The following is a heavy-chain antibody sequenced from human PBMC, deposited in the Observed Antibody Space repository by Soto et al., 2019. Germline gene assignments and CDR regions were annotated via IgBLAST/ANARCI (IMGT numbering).Heavy chain of an antibody. CDR3: TRAHIYYDFWSGSEFDP. V-gene: IGHV3-49*03. CDR1: GFTFGDYA. Sequence: SLRLSCTASGFTFGDYAMSWFRQAPGKGLEWVGFIRSKAYGGTTEYAASVKGRFTISRDDSKSIAYLQMNSLKTEDTAVYYCTRAHIYYDFWSGSEFDPWGQGTLVTVS. D-gene: IGHD3-3*01. CDR2: IRSKAYGGTT. J-gene: IGHJ5*02.